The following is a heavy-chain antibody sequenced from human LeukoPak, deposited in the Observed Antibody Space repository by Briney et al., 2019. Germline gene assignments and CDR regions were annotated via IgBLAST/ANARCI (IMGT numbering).Heavy chain of an antibody. D-gene: IGHD2-15*01. J-gene: IGHJ6*02. CDR3: AREEDCSGGSCYAPRWSYYYYGMDV. V-gene: IGHV3-21*01. Sequence: GGSLRLSCAASGFTFSSYSMNWVRQAPGKGLEWVSSISGSSSYIYYADSVEGRFTISRDNAKNSLYLQMNSLRAEDTAVYYCAREEDCSGGSCYAPRWSYYYYGMDVWGQGTTVTVSS. CDR2: ISGSSSYI. CDR1: GFTFSSYS.